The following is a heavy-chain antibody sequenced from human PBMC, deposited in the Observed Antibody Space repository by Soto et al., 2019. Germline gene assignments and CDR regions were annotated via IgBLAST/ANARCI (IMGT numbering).Heavy chain of an antibody. CDR3: ARGTFGDLYWYFDL. J-gene: IGHJ2*01. CDR2: INAGNGNT. D-gene: IGHD4-17*01. CDR1: GYTFTSYA. Sequence: ASLKVSCKASGYTFTSYAMHWVRQAPGQRLEWMGWINAGNGNTKYSQKFQGRVTITRDTSASTAYMELSSLRSEDTAVYYCARGTFGDLYWYFDLWGRGTLVTVS. V-gene: IGHV1-3*01.